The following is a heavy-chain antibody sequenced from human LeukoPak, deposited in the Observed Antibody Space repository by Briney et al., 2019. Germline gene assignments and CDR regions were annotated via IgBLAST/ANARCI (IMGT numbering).Heavy chain of an antibody. CDR1: GGSISSYY. Sequence: SETLSLTCTVSGGSISSYYWSWVRQPSGKGLEWIGNIYYSGSTNYNPSLKSRVTISVDTSKNQFSLRLNSVTAADTAVYYCARPYSSGWRGAFDIWGQGTMVTVSS. V-gene: IGHV4-59*01. J-gene: IGHJ3*02. D-gene: IGHD6-25*01. CDR2: IYYSGST. CDR3: ARPYSSGWRGAFDI.